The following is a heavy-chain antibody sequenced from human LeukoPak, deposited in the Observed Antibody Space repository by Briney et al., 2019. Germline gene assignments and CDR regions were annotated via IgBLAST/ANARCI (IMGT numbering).Heavy chain of an antibody. Sequence: ASVKVSCKASGYTFTSYGISWVRQAPGQGLEWMGWISAYNGNTNYAQKLQGRVTMTTDTSTSTAYMELRSLRSDDTDGYYCARADDKIAEITFDYWGQGTLVTVSS. D-gene: IGHD6-13*01. CDR2: ISAYNGNT. CDR3: ARADDKIAEITFDY. CDR1: GYTFTSYG. V-gene: IGHV1-18*01. J-gene: IGHJ4*02.